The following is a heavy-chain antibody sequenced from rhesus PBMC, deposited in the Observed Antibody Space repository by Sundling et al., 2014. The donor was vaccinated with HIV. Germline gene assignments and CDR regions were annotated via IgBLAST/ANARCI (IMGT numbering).Heavy chain of an antibody. D-gene: IGHD2-2*01. CDR2: INRNSGST. CDR1: GGSISNDW. V-gene: IGHV4-80*01. J-gene: IGHJ4*01. Sequence: QVQLQESGPGLVKSSETLSLTCTVSGGSISNDWRTWIRQVPGKGLEWIGEINRNSGSTTYNPSLKSRVTISRDTSRNQFSLKLTSVTAADTAVYYCAIMGVLLAVRGGDYWGRGVLVTVSS. CDR3: AIMGVLLAVRGGDY.